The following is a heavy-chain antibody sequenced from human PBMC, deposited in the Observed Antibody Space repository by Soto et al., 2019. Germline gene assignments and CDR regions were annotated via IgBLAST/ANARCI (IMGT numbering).Heavy chain of an antibody. CDR1: GFTFRSNA. V-gene: IGHV3-30-3*01. CDR2: ISDDGSNK. CDR3: AREPFERPADRLNNHYYGLDV. D-gene: IGHD1-1*01. J-gene: IGHJ6*02. Sequence: QVQLVESGGGVVQPGRYLRLSCAASGFTFRSNAMHWVRQAPGKGLEWVAVISDDGSNKYYADSVKGRFTISRDNSKNTLYLQMNGLRAEDTAVYYCAREPFERPADRLNNHYYGLDVWGQGTTVTVSS.